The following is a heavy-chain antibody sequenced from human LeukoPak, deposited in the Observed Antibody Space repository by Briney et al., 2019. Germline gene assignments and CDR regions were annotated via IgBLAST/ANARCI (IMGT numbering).Heavy chain of an antibody. CDR2: IKQDGSEK. V-gene: IGHV3-7*03. CDR1: GFTFSSYW. Sequence: TGGSLRLSCAASGFTFSSYWMSWVRQAPGKGPEWVANIKQDGSEKYYVDSVKGRFTISRDNSKNTLYLQMNSLRAEDTAVYCCAKFSSWLVLSAFDIWGQGTMVTVSS. CDR3: AKFSSWLVLSAFDI. J-gene: IGHJ3*02. D-gene: IGHD6-19*01.